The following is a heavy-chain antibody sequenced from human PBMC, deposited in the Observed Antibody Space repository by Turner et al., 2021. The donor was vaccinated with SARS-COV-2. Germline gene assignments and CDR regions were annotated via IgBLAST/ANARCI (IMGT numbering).Heavy chain of an antibody. CDR2: ISGSGGST. CDR1: GFTFSSYA. V-gene: IGHV3-23*01. D-gene: IGHD3-3*01. CDR3: AKDDNYDFWTGYYMY. Sequence: EVQLLESGGGLVQTGGSLRLSCAASGFTFSSYAMSWVRQAPGKGLEWVSAISGSGGSTYYADSGKGRFTISRDNSKNTLYLQMNSLRAEDTAVYYCAKDDNYDFWTGYYMYWGQGTLVTVSS. J-gene: IGHJ4*02.